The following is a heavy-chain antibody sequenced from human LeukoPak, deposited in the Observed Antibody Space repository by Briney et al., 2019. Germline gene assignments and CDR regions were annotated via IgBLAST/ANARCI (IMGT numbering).Heavy chain of an antibody. CDR1: GFTFTSSA. CDR2: IVVGSGNT. D-gene: IGHD3-22*01. Sequence: ASVKVSCRASGFTFTSSAMQWVRQARGQRLEWIGWIVVGSGNTNYAQKFQERVTITRDMSTNTAYMELSSLRSEDTDVYYCAAVPHYYYDSSGYYFDAFDIWGQGTMVTVSS. CDR3: AAVPHYYYDSSGYYFDAFDI. J-gene: IGHJ3*02. V-gene: IGHV1-58*02.